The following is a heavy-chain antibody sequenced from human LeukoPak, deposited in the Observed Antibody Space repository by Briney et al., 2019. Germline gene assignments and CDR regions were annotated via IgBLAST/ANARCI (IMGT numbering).Heavy chain of an antibody. D-gene: IGHD5-24*01. CDR3: ASRERNSNWFDP. J-gene: IGHJ5*02. V-gene: IGHV4-30-4*01. Sequence: SETLSLTCTASGGSISSGDYYWSWIRQPPGKGLGWIGYIYYSGSTYYNPSLKSRVTISVDTSKNQFSLKLSSVTAADTAVYYCASRERNSNWFDPWGQGTLVTVSS. CDR1: GGSISSGDYY. CDR2: IYYSGST.